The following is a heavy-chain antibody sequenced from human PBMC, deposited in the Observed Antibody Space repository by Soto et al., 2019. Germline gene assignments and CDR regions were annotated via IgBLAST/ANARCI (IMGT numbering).Heavy chain of an antibody. D-gene: IGHD2-15*01. V-gene: IGHV3-13*05. J-gene: IGHJ6*02. Sequence: SPRLSFAAPGFPLCSSARSWVRQAPGKGLDWVSTIGAARDPYYTGSVKHRFTISRENARNSMFLQMNSVTVGDTAVYYCARAYTGRLPRRADYYYALDVWGQGIMVTVSS. CDR3: ARAYTGRLPRRADYYYALDV. CDR1: GFPLCSSA. CDR2: IGAARDP.